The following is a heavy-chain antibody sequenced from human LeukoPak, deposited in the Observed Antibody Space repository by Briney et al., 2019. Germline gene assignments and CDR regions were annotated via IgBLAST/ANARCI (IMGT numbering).Heavy chain of an antibody. CDR1: GGSISSYY. J-gene: IGHJ4*02. CDR2: IYYSGST. D-gene: IGHD2-21*02. CDR3: ARQVVTAMRYFDY. V-gene: IGHV4-59*01. Sequence: PSETLSPTCTVSGGSISSYYWSWIRQPPGKGLEWIGYIYYSGSTNYNPSLKSRVAISVDTSKNQFSLKLSSVTAADTAVYYCARQVVTAMRYFDYWGQGTLVTVSS.